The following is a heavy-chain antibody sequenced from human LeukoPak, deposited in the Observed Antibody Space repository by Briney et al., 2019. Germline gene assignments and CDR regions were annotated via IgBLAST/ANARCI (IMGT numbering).Heavy chain of an antibody. Sequence: GGSLRLSCGASGFTFSIYGMHWVRQAPGKGLEWVAYTRYDGGQKYYADSVRGRFTISRDNSKNTLYLQTDSLRAEDTAVYYCAKVSPGRTGTTVGFDYWGQGTLVTVSS. CDR2: TRYDGGQK. CDR1: GFTFSIYG. J-gene: IGHJ4*02. D-gene: IGHD1-7*01. CDR3: AKVSPGRTGTTVGFDY. V-gene: IGHV3-30*02.